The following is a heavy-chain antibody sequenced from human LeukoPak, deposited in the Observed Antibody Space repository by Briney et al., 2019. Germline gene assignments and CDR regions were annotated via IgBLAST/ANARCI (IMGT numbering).Heavy chain of an antibody. D-gene: IGHD3-9*01. CDR1: GGSFSGYY. Sequence: PSETLSLTCAVYGGSFSGYYWSWIRQPPGKGLEWIGEINHSGSTNYNPSLKSRVTISVDTSKNQFSLKLSSVTAADTAVYYCASTTGYSSDYWGQGTLVTVSS. CDR3: ASTTGYSSDY. J-gene: IGHJ4*02. V-gene: IGHV4-34*01. CDR2: INHSGST.